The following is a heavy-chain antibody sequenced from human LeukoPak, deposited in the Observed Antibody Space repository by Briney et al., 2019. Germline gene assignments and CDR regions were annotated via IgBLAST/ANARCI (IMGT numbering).Heavy chain of an antibody. CDR1: GDTFTGYY. CDR3: ARALIAAAMFY. J-gene: IGHJ4*02. CDR2: INPNSGGT. D-gene: IGHD6-13*01. V-gene: IGHV1-2*02. Sequence: ASVKVSCKASGDTFTGYYMHWVRQAPGQGLEWMGWINPNSGGTNYAQKFQGRVTMTRDTSISTAYMELSRLISDDTAVYYCARALIAAAMFYWGQGTLVTVSS.